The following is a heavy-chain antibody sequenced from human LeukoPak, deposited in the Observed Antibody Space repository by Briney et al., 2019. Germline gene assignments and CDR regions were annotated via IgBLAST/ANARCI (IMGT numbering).Heavy chain of an antibody. CDR1: GFTFSSYA. CDR3: ARGHGYSYGPFDY. D-gene: IGHD5-18*01. V-gene: IGHV3-30-3*01. CDR2: ISYDGSNK. J-gene: IGHJ4*02. Sequence: PGRSPRLTCAASGFTFSSYAMHWVRQAPGKGLEWVAVISYDGSNKYYADSVKGRFTISRDNSKNTLYLQMNSLRAEDTAVYYCARGHGYSYGPFDYWGQGTLVTVSS.